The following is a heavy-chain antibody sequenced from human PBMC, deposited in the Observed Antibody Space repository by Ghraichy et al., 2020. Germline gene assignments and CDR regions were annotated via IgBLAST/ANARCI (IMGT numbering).Heavy chain of an antibody. CDR2: ISSNGGST. D-gene: IGHD3-3*01. CDR3: ARGHDFWFYFDY. J-gene: IGHJ4*02. Sequence: GGSLRLSCAASGFTFSSYAMHWVRQAPGKGLEYVSAISSNGGSTYYANSVKGRFTISRDNSKNTLYLQMGSLRAEDMAVYYCARGHDFWFYFDYWGQGTLVTVSS. V-gene: IGHV3-64*01. CDR1: GFTFSSYA.